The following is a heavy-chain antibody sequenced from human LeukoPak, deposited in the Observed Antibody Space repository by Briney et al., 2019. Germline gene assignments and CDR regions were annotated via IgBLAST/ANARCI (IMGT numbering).Heavy chain of an antibody. J-gene: IGHJ4*02. CDR1: GGSISSSSYY. CDR2: IYYSGST. D-gene: IGHD3-10*01. CDR3: ARVGTYGSGSYLSWLDY. Sequence: SETLSLTCTVSGGSISSSSYYWGWIRQPPGKGLEWIGSIYYSGSTYYNPSLKSRVTISVDTSKNQFSLKLSSVTAADTAVYYCARVGTYGSGSYLSWLDYWGQGTLVTVSS. V-gene: IGHV4-39*07.